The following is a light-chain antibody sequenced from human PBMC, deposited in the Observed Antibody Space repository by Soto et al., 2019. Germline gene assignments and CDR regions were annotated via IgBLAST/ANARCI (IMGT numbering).Light chain of an antibody. J-gene: IGLJ1*01. CDR1: SSDVGGYNY. V-gene: IGLV2-14*01. CDR3: SSYTSSSTYV. Sequence: QSALTQPASVSGSPGQSITISCTGTSSDVGGYNYVSWYQQHPGKAPKLMIYEVSNRPSGVSNRFSGSKSGNTASLTISGLQAEDEADYYGSSYTSSSTYVFGTGTRSPS. CDR2: EVS.